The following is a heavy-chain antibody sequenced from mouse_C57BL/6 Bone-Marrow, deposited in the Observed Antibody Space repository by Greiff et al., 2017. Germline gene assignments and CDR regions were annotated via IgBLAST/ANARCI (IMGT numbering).Heavy chain of an antibody. CDR3: ARGGNGLFAY. D-gene: IGHD2-1*01. Sequence: EVMLVESGPELVKPGASVKIPCKASGYTFTDYNMDWVKQSHGKSLEWIGDINPNNGGTIYNQKFKGKATLTVDKSSSTAYMELRSLTSEDTAVYYCARGGNGLFAYWGQGTLVTVSA. V-gene: IGHV1-18*01. CDR2: INPNNGGT. CDR1: GYTFTDYN. J-gene: IGHJ3*01.